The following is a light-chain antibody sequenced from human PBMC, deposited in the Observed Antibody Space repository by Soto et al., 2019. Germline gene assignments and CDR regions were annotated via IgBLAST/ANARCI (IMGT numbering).Light chain of an antibody. Sequence: QTVVTQEASLSVSPGGTVTLTCGLTSGSVSSRYYPSWYRQDPGQTPRTLIYSGDIRSSGVPDRFSGSILGSKGALTITGAQADDESVYYRVLSMKGDIRGFGGGTQLTVL. CDR1: SGSVSSRYY. V-gene: IGLV8-61*01. CDR2: SGD. J-gene: IGLJ2*01. CDR3: VLSMKGDIRG.